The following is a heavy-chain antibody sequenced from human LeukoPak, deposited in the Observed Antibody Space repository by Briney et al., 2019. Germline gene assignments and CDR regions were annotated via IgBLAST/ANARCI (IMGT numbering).Heavy chain of an antibody. CDR1: GYSISSGYY. CDR3: ARVTEELKYYYDSSGYYYLFDY. CDR2: IYHSGST. J-gene: IGHJ4*02. V-gene: IGHV4-38-2*02. D-gene: IGHD3-22*01. Sequence: SETLSLTCTVSGYSISSGYYWGWIRQPPGKGLELNGNIYHSGSTYYNPSLKSRVTISVDTSKNQFSLKLSSVTAADTAVYYCARVTEELKYYYDSSGYYYLFDYWGQGTLVTVSS.